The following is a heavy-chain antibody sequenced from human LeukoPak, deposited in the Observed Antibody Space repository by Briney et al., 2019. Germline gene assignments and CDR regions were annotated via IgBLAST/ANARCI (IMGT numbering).Heavy chain of an antibody. J-gene: IGHJ4*02. CDR3: ARGIAVAGKGAFEY. D-gene: IGHD6-19*01. CDR2: ISSSSSYI. V-gene: IGHV3-21*01. Sequence: GGSLRLSCAASGFTFSSYSMNWVRQAPGKGLEWVSSISSSSSYIYYADSVKGRFTISRDNAKNSLYLRMNSLRAEDTAVYYCARGIAVAGKGAFEYCGQGTLVTVSS. CDR1: GFTFSSYS.